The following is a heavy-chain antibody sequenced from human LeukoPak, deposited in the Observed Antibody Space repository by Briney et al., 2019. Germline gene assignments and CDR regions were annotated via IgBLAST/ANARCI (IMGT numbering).Heavy chain of an antibody. D-gene: IGHD1-26*01. Sequence: PGGSLRLSCAASGFTFSSYSMNWVRQAPGKGLEWVSSISSSSSYIYYADSVKGRFTISRDNAKNSLYLQMNSLRAEDTAVYYCARGAGSYSTSDSWGQGTQVTVSS. V-gene: IGHV3-21*04. CDR2: ISSSSSYI. CDR1: GFTFSSYS. CDR3: ARGAGSYSTSDS. J-gene: IGHJ5*01.